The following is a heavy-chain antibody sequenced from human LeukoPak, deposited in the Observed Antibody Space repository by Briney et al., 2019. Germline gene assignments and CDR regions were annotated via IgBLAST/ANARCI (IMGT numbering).Heavy chain of an antibody. CDR2: LYYGENR. V-gene: IGHV4-39*01. CDR3: ARQLPTAAADTRGYFDY. CDR1: GGSISIISSSTYY. J-gene: IGHJ4*02. Sequence: PSETLSLTCTVSGGSISIISSSTYYWGWIRQAPGKGLEWIGSLYYGENRHYNPSLKSRPTISFDTSNNQFSLKLTSVTAADAAVYFCARQLPTAAADTRGYFDYWGQGTVVTVSS. D-gene: IGHD6-25*01.